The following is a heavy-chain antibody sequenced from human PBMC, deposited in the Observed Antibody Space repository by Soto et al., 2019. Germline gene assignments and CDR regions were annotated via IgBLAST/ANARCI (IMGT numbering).Heavy chain of an antibody. CDR1: GGTFSSHT. Sequence: QVQLVQSGAEVKKPGSSVTVSCKASGGTFSSHTITWVRQAPGQGLDWMGRILPILGVATYAQRFQGGVTFTADKSPGNAYLELRSLTFEDTAVYYCVGGYNDRLDYWGQGTLVTVSS. J-gene: IGHJ4*02. V-gene: IGHV1-69*02. D-gene: IGHD5-12*01. CDR3: VGGYNDRLDY. CDR2: ILPILGVA.